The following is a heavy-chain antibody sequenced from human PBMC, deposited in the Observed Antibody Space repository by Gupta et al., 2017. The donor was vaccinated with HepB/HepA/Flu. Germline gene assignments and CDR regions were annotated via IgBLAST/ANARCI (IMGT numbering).Heavy chain of an antibody. Sequence: QVKLVESGGGVVQPGGSLRLSCAASGFTFRTSGMHWVRQAPGKGLEWVAVIWSDGTNKYYADSVKGRFTISRDNSKNALYLQMNSLRAEDTSVYYCARGTGSHQGNGFDYWGQGALVTVSS. V-gene: IGHV3-33*01. CDR3: ARGTGSHQGNGFDY. J-gene: IGHJ4*02. D-gene: IGHD3/OR15-3a*01. CDR2: IWSDGTNK. CDR1: GFTFRTSG.